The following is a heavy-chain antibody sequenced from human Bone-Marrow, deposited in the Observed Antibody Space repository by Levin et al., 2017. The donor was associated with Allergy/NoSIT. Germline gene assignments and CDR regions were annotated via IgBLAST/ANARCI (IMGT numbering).Heavy chain of an antibody. V-gene: IGHV1-2*02. Sequence: ASVKVSCKASGYTFTGYYMHWVRQAPGQGLEWMGWINPNSGGTNYAQKFQGRVTMTRDTSIRTTDMELSRLRSDDTAVYYCARRGGSGWLPNFDYWGQGTLVTVSS. CDR2: INPNSGGT. J-gene: IGHJ4*02. CDR1: GYTFTGYY. CDR3: ARRGGSGWLPNFDY. D-gene: IGHD6-19*01.